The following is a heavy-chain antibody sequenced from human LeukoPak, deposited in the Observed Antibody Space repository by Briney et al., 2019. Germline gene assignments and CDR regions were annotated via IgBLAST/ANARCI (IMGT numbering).Heavy chain of an antibody. J-gene: IGHJ6*03. CDR1: GFTFSSYA. CDR2: ISYDGGYK. Sequence: GRSLRLSCSASGFTFSSYAMHWVRQAPGKGLEWVAVISYDGGYKYYADSVKGRFTISRDNSQNTVSLQLNNLRIEDTALYYCAKTSLSDPSGHYYYMDVWGKGTTVTISS. CDR3: AKTSLSDPSGHYYYMDV. V-gene: IGHV3-30*04. D-gene: IGHD3-3*01.